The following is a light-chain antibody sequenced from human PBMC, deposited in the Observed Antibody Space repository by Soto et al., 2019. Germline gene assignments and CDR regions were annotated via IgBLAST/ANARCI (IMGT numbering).Light chain of an antibody. V-gene: IGKV1-39*01. CDR3: QQSYSTPLT. J-gene: IGKJ4*01. Sequence: IQMTQSPSSLSASVGYRFTLTCRASQVIRNDLGWYQQKPGKAPKLLIYAASSLQSGVPSRFSGSGSGTDFTLTISSLQPEDFATYYCQQSYSTPLTFGGGTTGDIK. CDR2: AAS. CDR1: QVIRND.